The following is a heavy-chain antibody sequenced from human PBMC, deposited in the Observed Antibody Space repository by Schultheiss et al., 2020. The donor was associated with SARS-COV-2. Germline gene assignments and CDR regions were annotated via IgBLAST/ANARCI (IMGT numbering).Heavy chain of an antibody. CDR1: GFTFTSSA. J-gene: IGHJ6*02. D-gene: IGHD5-24*01. Sequence: SVKVSCKASGFTFTSSAMQWVRQARGQRLEWIGWIVVGSGNTNYAQKFQERVTITRDMSTSTAYMELSSLRSEDTAVYYCATKRRDGYKIYYYYGMDVWGQGTTVTVSS. CDR2: IVVGSGNT. V-gene: IGHV1-58*02. CDR3: ATKRRDGYKIYYYYGMDV.